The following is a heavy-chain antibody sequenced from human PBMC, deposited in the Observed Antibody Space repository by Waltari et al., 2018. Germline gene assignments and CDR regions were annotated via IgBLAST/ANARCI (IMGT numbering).Heavy chain of an antibody. D-gene: IGHD6-6*01. J-gene: IGHJ4*02. CDR3: ARINNRRQLVYFDY. V-gene: IGHV4-59*01. CDR2: IYYSGGT. CDR1: GGPISSYY. Sequence: QVQLQESGPGLVKPSETLSLTCTVSGGPISSYYWSWIRQPPGKGLEWIGYIYYSGGTNYTPSLKSRVTISVDTSKNQFSLKLSSVTAADTAVYYCARINNRRQLVYFDYWGQGTLVTVSS.